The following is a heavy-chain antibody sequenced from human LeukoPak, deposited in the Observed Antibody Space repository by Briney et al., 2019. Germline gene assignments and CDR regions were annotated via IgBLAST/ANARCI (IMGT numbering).Heavy chain of an antibody. CDR2: IIPIFGTA. CDR3: ASGYYDSSGYYPFDY. V-gene: IGHV1-69*05. CDR1: GGTFSSYA. Sequence: SVKVSCKASGGTFSSYAISWVRQAPGQGLKWMGGIIPIFGTANYAQKFQGRVTITTDESTSTAYMELSSLRSEDTAVYYCASGYYDSSGYYPFDYWGQGTLVTVSS. D-gene: IGHD3-22*01. J-gene: IGHJ4*02.